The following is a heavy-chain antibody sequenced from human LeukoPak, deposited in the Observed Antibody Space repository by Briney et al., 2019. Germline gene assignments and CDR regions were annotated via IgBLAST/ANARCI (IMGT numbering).Heavy chain of an antibody. J-gene: IGHJ6*02. CDR1: GYTFTSYY. CDR2: INPSGGST. Sequence: ASVKVSCKASGYTFTSYYMHWVRQAPGQGLEWMGIINPSGGSTSYAQKFQGRVTMTRDTSTSTVYMELSSLRSEDTAVYYCARGDLWFGETRTYYYYGMDVWSQGTTVTVSS. D-gene: IGHD3-10*01. CDR3: ARGDLWFGETRTYYYYGMDV. V-gene: IGHV1-46*01.